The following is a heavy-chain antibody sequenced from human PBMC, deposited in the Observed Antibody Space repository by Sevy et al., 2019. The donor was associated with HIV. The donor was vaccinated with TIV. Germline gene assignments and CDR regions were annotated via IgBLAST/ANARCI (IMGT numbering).Heavy chain of an antibody. V-gene: IGHV3-7*01. J-gene: IGHJ4*02. Sequence: GGSLRLSCAASGFTFSKYWMSWVRQAPGKGLGWVANLNQDGSEKYYVDSVKGRFTISRDNGKNSLYLQMNSLRAEDTAVYYCTRETGSSHFDYWGQGTLVTVSS. CDR2: LNQDGSEK. CDR3: TRETGSSHFDY. CDR1: GFTFSKYW. D-gene: IGHD3-10*01.